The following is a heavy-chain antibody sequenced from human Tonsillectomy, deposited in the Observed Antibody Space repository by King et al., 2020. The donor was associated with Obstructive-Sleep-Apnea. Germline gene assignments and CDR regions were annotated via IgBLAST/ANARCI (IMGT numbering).Heavy chain of an antibody. V-gene: IGHV3-7*01. CDR2: IKQDGSEK. J-gene: IGHJ3*02. D-gene: IGHD1-26*01. Sequence: VQLVESGGGLVQPGGSLRLSCAASGFTFSSYWMSWVRQAPGKGLEWVANIKQDGSEKYYVDSVKGRFTIPRDNAKNSLYLQMNSLRAEDTAVYYCARGGLVQYSGSRGVHDAFDIWGQGTMVTVSS. CDR3: ARGGLVQYSGSRGVHDAFDI. CDR1: GFTFSSYW.